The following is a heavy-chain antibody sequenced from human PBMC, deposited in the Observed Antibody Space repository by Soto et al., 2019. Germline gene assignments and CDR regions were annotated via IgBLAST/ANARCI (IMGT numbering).Heavy chain of an antibody. Sequence: PSETLSLTCTVSGGSISSGDYYWSWIRQPPGKGLEWIGYIYYSGSTYYNPSLKSRVTISVDTSKNQFSLKLSSVTAADTAVYYCARDYHGSGSYHFDYWGQGTLVNISS. CDR2: IYYSGST. J-gene: IGHJ4*02. CDR1: GGSISSGDYY. D-gene: IGHD3-10*01. V-gene: IGHV4-30-4*01. CDR3: ARDYHGSGSYHFDY.